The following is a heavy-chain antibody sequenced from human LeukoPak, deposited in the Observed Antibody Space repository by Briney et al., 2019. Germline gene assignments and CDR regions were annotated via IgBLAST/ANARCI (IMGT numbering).Heavy chain of an antibody. Sequence: SETLSLTCTVSGYSISSGYYWGWIRQPPGKGLEWIGSIYHSGSTYYNPSLKSRVTISVDTSKNQFSLKLSSVIAADTAVYYCARHVRGVYGLDYWGQGTLVTVSS. D-gene: IGHD5/OR15-5a*01. J-gene: IGHJ4*02. CDR1: GYSISSGYY. V-gene: IGHV4-38-2*02. CDR3: ARHVRGVYGLDY. CDR2: IYHSGST.